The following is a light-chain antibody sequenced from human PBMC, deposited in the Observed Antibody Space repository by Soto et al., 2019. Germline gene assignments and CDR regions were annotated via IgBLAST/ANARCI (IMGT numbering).Light chain of an antibody. CDR3: ASWDDSLNGPV. CDR2: TNN. V-gene: IGLV1-44*01. Sequence: QSVLTQPPSASGTPGQRVTIPCSGSSSNVGGNPVNWYQHVPTTAPKLLIYTNNQRPSGVPDRFSGSKSGTSASLAISGLQSEDEADYYCASWDDSLNGPVFGTGTKVTVL. J-gene: IGLJ1*01. CDR1: SSNVGGNP.